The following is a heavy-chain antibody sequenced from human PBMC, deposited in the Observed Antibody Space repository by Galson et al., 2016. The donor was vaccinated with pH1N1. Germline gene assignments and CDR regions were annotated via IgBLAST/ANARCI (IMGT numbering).Heavy chain of an antibody. CDR3: ARDLARQHDS. Sequence: SVKVSCKASGYTFTNYYIHWVRQAPGQGLEWLGVIDLKNGGTTYAQKFHGRVTLTSDTSTSAASLELSSLKSDDTALYFCARDLARQHDSWGQGTLVTVSS. CDR2: IDLKNGGT. V-gene: IGHV1-46*01. CDR1: GYTFTNYY. J-gene: IGHJ4*02. D-gene: IGHD6-13*01.